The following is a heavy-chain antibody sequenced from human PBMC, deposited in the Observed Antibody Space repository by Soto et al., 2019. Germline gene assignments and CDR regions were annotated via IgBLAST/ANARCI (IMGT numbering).Heavy chain of an antibody. Sequence: QVQLQESGPGLVKPSETLSLTCTVSVGSISSYYWSWIRQPPGKGLEWIGYIYYSGSTNYNPTLQSRVTITVDTSKNQFSLKLSSVTAADTAVYYCARHHDSWGQGTLVTVSS. J-gene: IGHJ4*02. CDR3: ARHHDS. CDR2: IYYSGST. CDR1: VGSISSYY. V-gene: IGHV4-59*08.